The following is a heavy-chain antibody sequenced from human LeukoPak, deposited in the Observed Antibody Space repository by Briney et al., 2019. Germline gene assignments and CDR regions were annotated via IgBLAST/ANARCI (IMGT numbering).Heavy chain of an antibody. D-gene: IGHD1-1*01. CDR3: ARGGTRRYFDY. CDR2: IYYSGST. J-gene: IGHJ4*02. CDR1: GGSISSGGYY. Sequence: PSQTLSLTCTVSGGSISSGGYYWSWIRQHPGKGLEWIGYIYYSGSTYYNPSLKSRVTISVDTPKNQFSLKLSSVTAADTAVYYCARGGTRRYFDYWGQGTLVTVSS. V-gene: IGHV4-31*03.